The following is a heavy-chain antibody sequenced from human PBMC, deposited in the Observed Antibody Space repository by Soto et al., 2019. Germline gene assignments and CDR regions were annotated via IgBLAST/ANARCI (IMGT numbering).Heavy chain of an antibody. J-gene: IGHJ6*02. CDR1: GFTFPRFG. CDR2: ITYEGSQI. CDR3: AKGRGEMNWANYYGLDV. Sequence: QVQLVESGGGVVQPGRSLRRSCAASGFTFPRFGMHWVRQAPGKGLEWVALITYEGSQIYYADAVKGRFTISRDNGDNTLSLQMDNLMTEDTATYFCAKGRGEMNWANYYGLDVWGQGTTVTVSS. D-gene: IGHD7-27*01. V-gene: IGHV3-30*18.